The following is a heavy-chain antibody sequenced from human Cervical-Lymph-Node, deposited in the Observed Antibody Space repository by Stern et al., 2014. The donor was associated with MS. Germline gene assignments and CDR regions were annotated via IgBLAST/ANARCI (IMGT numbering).Heavy chain of an antibody. CDR3: ARDHSPRRGDYTSYY. V-gene: IGHV1-69*01. CDR2: IIPIFGTA. CDR1: GGTFGSYA. J-gene: IGHJ4*02. D-gene: IGHD4-17*01. Sequence: VQLVESGAEVKKPGSSVKVSCKASGGTFGSYAISWVRQAPGQGLEWMGGIIPIFGTANYAQKFQGRVTITADESTSTAYMELSSLRSEDTAVYYCARDHSPRRGDYTSYYWGQGTLVTVSS.